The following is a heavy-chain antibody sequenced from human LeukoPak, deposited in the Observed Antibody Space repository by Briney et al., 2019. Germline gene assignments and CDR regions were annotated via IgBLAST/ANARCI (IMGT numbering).Heavy chain of an antibody. CDR1: GGSINSSSYY. D-gene: IGHD2-8*01. J-gene: IGHJ6*02. Sequence: ETLSLTCTVSGGSINSSSYYWGWIRQPPGKGLELVSSITTSGTYIYYADSVQGRFTISRDNAKNSLYLQMNSLRAEDTAVYYCARPFYYDTNGGEGMDVWGQGTTVTVSS. V-gene: IGHV3-21*06. CDR2: ITTSGTYI. CDR3: ARPFYYDTNGGEGMDV.